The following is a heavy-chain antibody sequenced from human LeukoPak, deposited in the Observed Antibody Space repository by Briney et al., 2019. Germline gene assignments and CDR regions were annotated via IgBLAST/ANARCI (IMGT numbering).Heavy chain of an antibody. CDR1: GGSFSGYY. CDR3: ARRFIGGTFYH. D-gene: IGHD1-26*01. CDR2: INHSGST. Sequence: SETLSLTCAVYGGSFSGYYWSWIRQPPGKGLEWIGEINHSGSTNYNPSLKSRVTISVDTSKNQFSLKLSSVTAADTAVYYCARRFIGGTFYHWGQGTLVTVSS. J-gene: IGHJ4*02. V-gene: IGHV4-34*01.